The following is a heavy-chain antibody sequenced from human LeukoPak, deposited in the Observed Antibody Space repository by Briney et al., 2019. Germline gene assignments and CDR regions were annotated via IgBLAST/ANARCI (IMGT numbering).Heavy chain of an antibody. CDR2: INHSGST. J-gene: IGHJ4*02. CDR3: ARVITMVRGVDDVGVFDY. D-gene: IGHD3-10*01. V-gene: IGHV4-39*07. Sequence: SETLSLTCTVSGGSISSSSYYWGWIRQPPGKGLEWIGEINHSGSTNYNPSLKSRVTISVDTSKNQFSLKLSSVTAADTAVYYCARVITMVRGVDDVGVFDYWGQGTLVTVSS. CDR1: GGSISSSSYY.